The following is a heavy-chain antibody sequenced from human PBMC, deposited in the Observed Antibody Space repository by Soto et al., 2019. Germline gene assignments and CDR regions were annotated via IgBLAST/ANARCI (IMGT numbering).Heavy chain of an antibody. CDR1: VGSFSGYY. CDR2: INHSGST. V-gene: IGHV4-34*01. J-gene: IGHJ6*01. CDR3: ARRPTLELPSYYYGMDV. Sequence: SETLCITCAFYVGSFSGYYWSWIRQPPGKGLEWIGEINHSGSTYYNPSLKSRVTISVDTSKNQFSLKLSSVTAADTAVYYCARRPTLELPSYYYGMDVWGQGTTVTVSS. D-gene: IGHD1-7*01.